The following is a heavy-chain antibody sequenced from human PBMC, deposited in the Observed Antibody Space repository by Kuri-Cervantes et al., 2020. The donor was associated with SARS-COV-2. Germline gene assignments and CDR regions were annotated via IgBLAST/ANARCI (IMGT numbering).Heavy chain of an antibody. CDR3: ARLKAGQFDY. J-gene: IGHJ4*02. CDR1: GYSISSGYY. CDR2: IYHSGST. V-gene: IGHV4-38-2*01. Sequence: SQTLSLTCAVSGYSISSGYYWDWIRQPPGKGLEWIGSIYHSGSTYYNPSLKSRVTISVDTPKNQFSLKLSSVTAADTAVYYCARLKAGQFDYWGQGTLVTVSS.